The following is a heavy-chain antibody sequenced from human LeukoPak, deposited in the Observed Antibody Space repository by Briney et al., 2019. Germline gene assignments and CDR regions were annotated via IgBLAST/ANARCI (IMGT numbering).Heavy chain of an antibody. Sequence: SGGSLRLSCAASGFTFSSYSMNWIRQAPGKGLEWVAYISSDSITKYYADSVKGRFTISRDNAKNSLYLQMNSLRAEDTAVYYCARDRLVGATGAGPDYWGQGTLVTVSS. CDR2: ISSDSITK. CDR3: ARDRLVGATGAGPDY. CDR1: GFTFSSYS. J-gene: IGHJ4*02. D-gene: IGHD1-26*01. V-gene: IGHV3-48*04.